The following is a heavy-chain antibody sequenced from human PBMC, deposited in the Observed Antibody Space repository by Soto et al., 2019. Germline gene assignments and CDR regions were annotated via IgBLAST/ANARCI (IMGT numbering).Heavy chain of an antibody. CDR2: IYPSDSDT. V-gene: IGHV5-51*01. Sequence: PGESLKIACKGSGYNFAGYWIAWVRQMPGKGLELMGIIYPSDSDTRYRPSFQGQVTISADKSISSAYLQWSSLRASDTAMYYCARGGVSTRTFDYWGQGTPVTVSS. CDR3: ARGGVSTRTFDY. J-gene: IGHJ4*02. D-gene: IGHD3-3*01. CDR1: GYNFAGYW.